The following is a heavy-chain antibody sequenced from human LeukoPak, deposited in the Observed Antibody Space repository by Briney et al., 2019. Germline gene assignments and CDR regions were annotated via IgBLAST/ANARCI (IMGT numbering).Heavy chain of an antibody. J-gene: IGHJ4*02. CDR2: IYYSGST. D-gene: IGHD1-7*01. V-gene: IGHV4-39*01. Sequence: SEALSLTRTVSGGSISSSSYYWGWIRQPPGKGLEWIGSIYYSGSTYYNPSLKSRVTISVDTSKNQFTLKLSSVTAADTAVFYCASGERKGTFDYWGQGTLVTVSS. CDR1: GGSISSSSYY. CDR3: ASGERKGTFDY.